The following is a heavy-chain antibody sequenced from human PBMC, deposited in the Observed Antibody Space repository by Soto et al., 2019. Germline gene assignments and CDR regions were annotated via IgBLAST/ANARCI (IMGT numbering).Heavy chain of an antibody. Sequence: GGSLRLSCAASGFTFSVYGMHWVRQAPGKGLEWVALVSYDGSIKYYADSVKGRFTISRDNAKNSLYLQMNSLRAEDTAVYYCARDSTAVTTLDVWGQGTTVTVSS. CDR3: ARDSTAVTTLDV. J-gene: IGHJ6*02. CDR1: GFTFSVYG. V-gene: IGHV3-30*03. D-gene: IGHD4-17*01. CDR2: VSYDGSIK.